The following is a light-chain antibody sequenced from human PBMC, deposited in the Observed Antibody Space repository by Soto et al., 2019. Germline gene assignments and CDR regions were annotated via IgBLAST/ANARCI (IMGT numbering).Light chain of an antibody. J-gene: IGKJ5*01. CDR1: QSIGVTY. Sequence: EIVLTQSPGTLSLSPGARATLSCRASQSIGVTYLAWYQQKPGRAPRILIYGASNRAAGIPDRFSGSGFGTDFTLTISSLEPEDAAVYYCQQRSNWPPITFGQGTRLEI. CDR2: GAS. CDR3: QQRSNWPPIT. V-gene: IGKV3-11*01.